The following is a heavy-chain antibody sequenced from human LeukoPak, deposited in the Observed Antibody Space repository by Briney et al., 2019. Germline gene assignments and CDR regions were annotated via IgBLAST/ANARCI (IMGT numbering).Heavy chain of an antibody. J-gene: IGHJ6*02. Sequence: GGSLRLSCAASGLTFRSYAMTWVRQARGKALEGVASVRDSGTSTYYAASVKGRFTISRDNSKNTLYLQMNSLRAEDTAVYYCAKQVCGADCYYYYGMDVWGQGTTVTVSS. CDR2: VRDSGTST. CDR3: AKQVCGADCYYYYGMDV. D-gene: IGHD2-21*02. V-gene: IGHV3-23*01. CDR1: GLTFRSYA.